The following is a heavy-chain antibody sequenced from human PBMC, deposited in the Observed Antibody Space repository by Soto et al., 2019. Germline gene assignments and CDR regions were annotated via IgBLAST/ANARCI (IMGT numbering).Heavy chain of an antibody. V-gene: IGHV3-7*03. CDR1: GFTFSSYW. Sequence: EVQLVESGGGLVQPGGSLRLSCTASGFTFSSYWMSWVRQAPGKGLGWVANIKEEGSGKYYVDSVKGRFSISRDNARTSLYLQMTSLRVEDTAVYYCVRVVRLGGYWGQGALVTVSS. CDR2: IKEEGSGK. J-gene: IGHJ4*02. CDR3: VRVVRLGGY. D-gene: IGHD3-16*01.